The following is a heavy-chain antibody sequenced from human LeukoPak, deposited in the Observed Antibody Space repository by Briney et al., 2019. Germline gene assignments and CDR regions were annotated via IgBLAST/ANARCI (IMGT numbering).Heavy chain of an antibody. CDR2: VSYSGTT. CDR3: ARVGGWLTPD. V-gene: IGHV4-59*01. D-gene: IGHD5-12*01. Sequence: ETLSLTCSVSDDSLSSYYWNWFRQPPGKGLEWVGLVSYSGTTKYNPSLKSRLTISEDKSKNQCSLTLNSVTAADTAVYYCARVGGWLTPDWGQGTLVTVSS. CDR1: DDSLSSYY. J-gene: IGHJ4*02.